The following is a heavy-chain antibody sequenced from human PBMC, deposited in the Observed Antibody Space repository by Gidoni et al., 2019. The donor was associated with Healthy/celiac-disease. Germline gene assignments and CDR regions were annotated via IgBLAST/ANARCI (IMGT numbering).Heavy chain of an antibody. CDR3: ARGEVFYDSSGYYPYYFDY. Sequence: QVQLQESGPGLVKPSETLSLTCTVSGGSISSYYWSWIRQTPGKGLEWIGYIYYSGSTNYNPSLKSRVTRSVDTSKNQFSLKLSSVTAADTAVYYCARGEVFYDSSGYYPYYFDYWGQGTLVTVSS. CDR2: IYYSGST. V-gene: IGHV4-59*01. J-gene: IGHJ4*02. CDR1: GGSISSYY. D-gene: IGHD3-22*01.